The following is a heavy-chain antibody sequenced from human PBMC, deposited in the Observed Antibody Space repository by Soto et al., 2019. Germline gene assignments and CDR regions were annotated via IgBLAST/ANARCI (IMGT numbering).Heavy chain of an antibody. Sequence: QVQLVQSGGEVKRPGASVKVSCKSSGYTFSNYGITWVRQAPGQPLEWLGWISLYSDGANYAQKVQGRVPMTTDTSTTTAYMELRSLRSDDTAVYYCARVVPGAEAWFGPWGHGTLVTVSS. CDR2: ISLYSDGA. CDR1: GYTFSNYG. J-gene: IGHJ5*02. V-gene: IGHV1-18*01. D-gene: IGHD2-2*01. CDR3: ARVVPGAEAWFGP.